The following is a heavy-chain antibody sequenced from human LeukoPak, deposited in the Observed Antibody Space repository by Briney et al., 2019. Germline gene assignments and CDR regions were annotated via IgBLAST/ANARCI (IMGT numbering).Heavy chain of an antibody. CDR3: ASVGGVNYFDY. Sequence: GESLKISCKGSGYSFTSYWISGVCQMPGKGRGGMGRIDPSDSYTTYSPSFQGHVTISADKSISTAYLQWSSLKASDTAMYYCASVGGVNYFDYWGQEPWSPSPQ. D-gene: IGHD1-26*01. J-gene: IGHJ4*01. V-gene: IGHV5-10-1*01. CDR1: GYSFTSYW. CDR2: IDPSDSYT.